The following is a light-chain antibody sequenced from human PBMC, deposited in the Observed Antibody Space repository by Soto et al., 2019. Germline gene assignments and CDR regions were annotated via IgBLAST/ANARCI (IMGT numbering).Light chain of an antibody. CDR2: GAS. V-gene: IGKV3-20*01. CDR1: QSVSSSY. Sequence: EIVLTQSPGTLSLSPGERATLFCRASQSVSSSYLAWYQQKPSQAPRLLIYGASSRATGIPDRFSGSGSGTDFTLTISRLEPEDFAVYYCQQYGSSPDTFGQGTKLEFK. CDR3: QQYGSSPDT. J-gene: IGKJ2*01.